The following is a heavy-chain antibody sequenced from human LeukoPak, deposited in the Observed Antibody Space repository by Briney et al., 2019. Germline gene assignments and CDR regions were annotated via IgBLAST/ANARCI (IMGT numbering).Heavy chain of an antibody. CDR1: GFTFSSYW. V-gene: IGHV3-7*04. CDR3: ARASGTSSSWFDAFDI. CDR2: IKQDGSEK. J-gene: IGHJ3*02. D-gene: IGHD6-13*01. Sequence: PGGSLRLSCAASGFTFSSYWMSWVRQAPGKGLEWVANIKQDGSEKYYVDSVMGRFTISRDNAKNSLYLQMNSLRAEDTAVYYCARASGTSSSWFDAFDIWGQGTMVTVSS.